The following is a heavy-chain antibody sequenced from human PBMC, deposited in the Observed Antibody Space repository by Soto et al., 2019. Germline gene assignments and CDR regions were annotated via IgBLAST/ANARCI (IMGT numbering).Heavy chain of an antibody. CDR3: VRDGTKTLRDWFDP. Sequence: SETLSLTCTVSGASISGFYSSWIRKSAGKGLEWIGRIYATGTTDYNPPLKSRVMMSVDTSKKQFSLKLRSVTAADTAVYYCVRDGTKTLRDWFDPWGQGISVTVYS. V-gene: IGHV4-4*07. CDR2: IYATGTT. D-gene: IGHD1-1*01. CDR1: GASISGFY. J-gene: IGHJ5*02.